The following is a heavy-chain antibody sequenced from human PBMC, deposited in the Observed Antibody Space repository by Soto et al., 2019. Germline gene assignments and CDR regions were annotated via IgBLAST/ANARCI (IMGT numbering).Heavy chain of an antibody. V-gene: IGHV3-66*01. J-gene: IGHJ6*02. CDR3: ARWSGSYYYYYGMDV. CDR2: IYSGGST. D-gene: IGHD1-26*01. CDR1: GFTVSSNY. Sequence: GGSLRLSCAASGFTVSSNYMSWVRQAPGKGLEWVSVIYSGGSTYYADSVKGRFTISRHNSKNTLYLQMNSPRAEDTAVYYCARWSGSYYYYYGMDVWGQGTTVTVSS.